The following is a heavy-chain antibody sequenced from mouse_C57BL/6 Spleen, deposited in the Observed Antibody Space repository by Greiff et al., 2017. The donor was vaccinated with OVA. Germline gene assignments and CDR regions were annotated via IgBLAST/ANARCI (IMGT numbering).Heavy chain of an antibody. Sequence: EVQLQESGPGLVKPSQSLSLTCSVTGYSITSGYYWNWIRQFPGNKLEWMGYISYDGSNNYNPSLKNRISITRDTSKNQFFLKLNSVTTEDTATYYCARGRGGYFAYWGQGTLVTVSA. CDR3: ARGRGGYFAY. CDR1: GYSITSGYY. V-gene: IGHV3-6*01. D-gene: IGHD2-2*01. CDR2: ISYDGSN. J-gene: IGHJ3*01.